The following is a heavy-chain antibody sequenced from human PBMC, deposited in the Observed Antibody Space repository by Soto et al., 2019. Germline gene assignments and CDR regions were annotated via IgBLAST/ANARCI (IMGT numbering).Heavy chain of an antibody. J-gene: IGHJ4*02. V-gene: IGHV1-3*01. D-gene: IGHD1-26*01. Sequence: QVQLVQSGAEVKKPGASVKVSCKASGYTFTSYAMHWVRQAPGQRLEWMGWINAGNGNTKYSQKFQGKGTITRATSASTAYMELSSLRSEEPAVYYCARGLGLYYFDYWGQGTLVTVSS. CDR1: GYTFTSYA. CDR3: ARGLGLYYFDY. CDR2: INAGNGNT.